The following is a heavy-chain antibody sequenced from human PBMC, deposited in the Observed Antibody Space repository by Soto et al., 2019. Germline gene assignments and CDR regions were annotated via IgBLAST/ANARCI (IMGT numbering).Heavy chain of an antibody. CDR2: ISYDGSNK. D-gene: IGHD2-15*01. CDR1: GFTFSSYG. Sequence: QVQLVESGGGVVQPGRSLRLSCAASGFTFSSYGMHWVRQAPGKGLEWVAVISYDGSNKYYADSVKGRFTISRDNSKNTRYRQMNSLRAEDTSVYYCAKDPRGYCSGGSCYFYGMDVWGQGTTVTVSS. V-gene: IGHV3-30*18. J-gene: IGHJ6*02. CDR3: AKDPRGYCSGGSCYFYGMDV.